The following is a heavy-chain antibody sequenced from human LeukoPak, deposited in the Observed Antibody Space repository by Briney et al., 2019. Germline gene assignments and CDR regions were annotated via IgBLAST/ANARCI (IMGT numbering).Heavy chain of an antibody. CDR2: IYYSGST. V-gene: IGHV4-39*07. D-gene: IGHD1-26*01. CDR3: AREWELLLPHFDY. CDR1: GGSISSSSYY. Sequence: SETLSLTCTVSGGSISSSSYYWGWIRQPPGKGLEWIGSIYYSGSTYYNPSLKSRVTISVDTSKNQFSLKLSSVTAADTAVYYCAREWELLLPHFDYWGQGTLVTVSS. J-gene: IGHJ4*02.